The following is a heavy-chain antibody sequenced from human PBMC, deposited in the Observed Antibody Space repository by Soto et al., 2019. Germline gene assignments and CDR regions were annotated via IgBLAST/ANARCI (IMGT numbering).Heavy chain of an antibody. CDR1: GFTFSSYS. Sequence: GESLKISCAASGFTFSSYSMNWVRQAPGKGLEWVSYISSSSSTIYYADSVKGRFTISRDNAKNSLYLQMNSLRAEDTAVYYCAREGNTDYYYYYMDVWGKGTTVTVSS. D-gene: IGHD3-10*01. CDR2: ISSSSSTI. V-gene: IGHV3-48*04. J-gene: IGHJ6*03. CDR3: AREGNTDYYYYYMDV.